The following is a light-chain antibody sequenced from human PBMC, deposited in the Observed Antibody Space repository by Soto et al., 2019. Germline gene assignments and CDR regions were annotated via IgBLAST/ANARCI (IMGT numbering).Light chain of an antibody. CDR3: QSYDSSLSAYVV. CDR2: GNS. Sequence: QSVLTQPPSVSGAPGQRVTISCTGSSSKIGAGYDVHWYQQLPGTAPKLLIYGNSTRPSGVPDRFSGSKSGTSASLAITGLQAEDEADYYCQSYDSSLSAYVVFGGGTKLTVL. CDR1: SSKIGAGYD. V-gene: IGLV1-40*01. J-gene: IGLJ2*01.